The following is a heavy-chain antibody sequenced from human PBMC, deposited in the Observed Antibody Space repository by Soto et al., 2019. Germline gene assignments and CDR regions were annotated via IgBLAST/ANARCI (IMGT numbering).Heavy chain of an antibody. D-gene: IGHD6-13*01. Sequence: GGSLRLSCVVSGFTFSNVLMSWVRQAPGKGLEWVGRIKSKTDGGTTNYAAPVKGRFTISRDNAKNSLYLQMNSLRAEDTAVYYCARAFISSSPDYWGQGTLVTVSS. CDR1: GFTFSNVL. CDR3: ARAFISSSPDY. V-gene: IGHV3-15*01. J-gene: IGHJ4*02. CDR2: IKSKTDGGTT.